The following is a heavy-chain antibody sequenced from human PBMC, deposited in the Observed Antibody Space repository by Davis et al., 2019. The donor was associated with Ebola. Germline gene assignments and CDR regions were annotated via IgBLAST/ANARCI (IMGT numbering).Heavy chain of an antibody. V-gene: IGHV1-2*06. J-gene: IGHJ6*03. CDR1: RYTFTNYY. D-gene: IGHD2-2*01. CDR2: INPNSGDT. Sequence: AASVKVSCKASRYTFTNYYIHWVRQAPGQGLEWMGQINPNSGDTSYAQRFQGRVTMTRDTSTSTAYMELSRLRSDDTAMYYCARSCISARCYLLYAMDVWGKGTTVTVSS. CDR3: ARSCISARCYLLYAMDV.